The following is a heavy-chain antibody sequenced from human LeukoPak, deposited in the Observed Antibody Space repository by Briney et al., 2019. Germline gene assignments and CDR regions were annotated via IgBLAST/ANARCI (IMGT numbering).Heavy chain of an antibody. J-gene: IGHJ4*02. Sequence: ASVKVSCKASGYTFTSYGISWVRQAPGQGLEWMGWISAYNGNTNYAQKLQGRVTMTTDTSTSTAYMELRSLRSDDTAVYYCARVREYYDSSGYLGEFDYWGQGTLVTVSS. CDR1: GYTFTSYG. D-gene: IGHD3-22*01. CDR2: ISAYNGNT. CDR3: ARVREYYDSSGYLGEFDY. V-gene: IGHV1-18*01.